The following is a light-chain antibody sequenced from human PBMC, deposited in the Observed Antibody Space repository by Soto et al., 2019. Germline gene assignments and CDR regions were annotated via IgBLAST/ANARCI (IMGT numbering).Light chain of an antibody. Sequence: QSALTQPASVSGSPGQSITISCTGTSSDVGGYNYVSWYQQHPGKAPKLMIYEVSNRPSGVSNRFSGSKSGNTASLTISGLQAEDEADYYCSSYTSSSPLVFGGGTKLPVL. V-gene: IGLV2-14*01. CDR1: SSDVGGYNY. J-gene: IGLJ2*01. CDR2: EVS. CDR3: SSYTSSSPLV.